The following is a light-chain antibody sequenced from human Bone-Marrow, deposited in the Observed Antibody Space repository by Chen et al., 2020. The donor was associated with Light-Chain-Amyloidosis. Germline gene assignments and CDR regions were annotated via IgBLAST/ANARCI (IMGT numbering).Light chain of an antibody. V-gene: IGLV3-25*03. CDR3: QSADSSGTYEVI. Sequence: SYELTQPPSVSVSPGQTARITCSGDDLPTKYAYWYQQKPGQAPVLVIHRDTERPSGISERFSGTSSGTTATLTSSGVRAEGEADYHCQSADSSGTYEVIFGGGTKLTVL. CDR1: DLPTKY. CDR2: RDT. J-gene: IGLJ2*01.